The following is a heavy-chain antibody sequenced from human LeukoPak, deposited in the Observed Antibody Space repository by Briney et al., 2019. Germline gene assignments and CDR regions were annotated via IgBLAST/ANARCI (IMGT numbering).Heavy chain of an antibody. J-gene: IGHJ4*02. CDR3: ARDLHGNYVSDYFDY. V-gene: IGHV4-39*07. CDR2: IYYSGST. D-gene: IGHD4-17*01. CDR1: GGSISSSSYY. Sequence: SETLSLTCTVSGGSISSSSYYWGWIRQPPGKGLEWIGSIYYSGSTYYNPSLKSRVTMSVDTSKNLFSLELTSVTAADTAVYYCARDLHGNYVSDYFDYWGQGTLVTVSS.